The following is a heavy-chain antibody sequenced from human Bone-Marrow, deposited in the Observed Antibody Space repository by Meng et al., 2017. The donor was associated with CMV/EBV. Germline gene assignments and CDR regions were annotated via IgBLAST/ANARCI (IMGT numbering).Heavy chain of an antibody. CDR1: GGSFSGYY. CDR3: ARGTKQLTYYYYYYGMDV. D-gene: IGHD2-2*01. V-gene: IGHV4-34*01. CDR2: INHSGST. J-gene: IGHJ6*02. Sequence: SETLSLTCAVYGGSFSGYYWSWIRQPPGKGLEWIGEINHSGSTNYNPSLKSRVTISVDTSKNQFSLKLSSVTAADTAVYHCARGTKQLTYYYYYYGMDVWGQGTTVTVSS.